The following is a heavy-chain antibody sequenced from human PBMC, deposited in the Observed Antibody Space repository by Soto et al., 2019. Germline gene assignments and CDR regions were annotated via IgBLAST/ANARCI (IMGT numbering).Heavy chain of an antibody. CDR2: IKTDESEK. Sequence: EVQLVESGGGLVQPGGSLRLSCAASGFTFSTYWMSWVRQAPGKGLEWVANIKTDESEKYYVDSVRGRFTTSRDNARIFFYPQRNSLTGEDTAVYYCTRDGYPFALDVWGLGTSVTVSS. D-gene: IGHD5-12*01. V-gene: IGHV3-7*03. J-gene: IGHJ6*02. CDR3: TRDGYPFALDV. CDR1: GFTFSTYW.